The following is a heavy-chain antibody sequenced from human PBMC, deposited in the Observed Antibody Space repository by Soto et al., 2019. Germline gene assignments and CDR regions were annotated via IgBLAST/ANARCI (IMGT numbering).Heavy chain of an antibody. CDR2: ISSSSSTI. CDR1: GFTFSSYS. D-gene: IGHD6-6*01. V-gene: IGHV3-48*01. J-gene: IGHJ3*02. Sequence: GGSLRLSCAASGFTFSSYSMNWVRQAPGKGLEWVSYISSSSSTIYYADSVKGRFTISRDNAKNSLYLQMNSLRAEDTAVYYCASSVQAFDIWGQGTMVTVSS. CDR3: ASSVQAFDI.